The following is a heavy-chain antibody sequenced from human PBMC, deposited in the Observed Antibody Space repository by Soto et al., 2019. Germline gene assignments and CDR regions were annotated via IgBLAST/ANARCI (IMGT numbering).Heavy chain of an antibody. V-gene: IGHV5-51*01. D-gene: IGHD4-17*01. Sequence: PGESLKISCKGSGYSFTSYWIGWVRQMPGKGLEWMGIIYPGDSDTRYSPSFQGQVTISADKSISTAYLQWSSLKASDTAMYYCARGETTVTTRGYFDYWGQGTLVTVSS. CDR1: GYSFTSYW. J-gene: IGHJ4*02. CDR2: IYPGDSDT. CDR3: ARGETTVTTRGYFDY.